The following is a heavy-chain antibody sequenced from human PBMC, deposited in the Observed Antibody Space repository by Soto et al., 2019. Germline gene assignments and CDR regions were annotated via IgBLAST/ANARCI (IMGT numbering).Heavy chain of an antibody. V-gene: IGHV1-69*08. J-gene: IGHJ4*02. CDR3: ARVRGAYVHFDS. D-gene: IGHD3-16*01. CDR2: VIPILGKT. CDR1: GGTFSSYT. Sequence: QVQLVQSGAEVKKPGSSVKVSCEASGGTFSSYTFSWVRQAPGQGPEWMGRVIPILGKTNYAQKFQGRVTITADRSTSTAYMELNSLRSDDTAMYYCARVRGAYVHFDSWGQGTLVTVSS.